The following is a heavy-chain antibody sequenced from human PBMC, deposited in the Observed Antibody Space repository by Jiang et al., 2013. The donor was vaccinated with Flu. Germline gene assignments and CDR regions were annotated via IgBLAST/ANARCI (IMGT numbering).Heavy chain of an antibody. Sequence: LEWLGRTYYRSKWYNDYAVSVKSRITINPDTSKNQFSLQLNSVTPEDTAVYYCARDSSGWYRFDYWGPGNPGHRLL. CDR2: TYYRSKWYN. CDR3: ARDSSGWYRFDY. J-gene: IGHJ4*02. D-gene: IGHD6-19*01. V-gene: IGHV6-1*01.